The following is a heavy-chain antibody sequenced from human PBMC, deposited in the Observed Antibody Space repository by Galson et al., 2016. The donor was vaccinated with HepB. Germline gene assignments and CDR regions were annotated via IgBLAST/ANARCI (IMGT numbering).Heavy chain of an antibody. CDR3: AREPMIAVLAANNWFDP. CDR2: INPSGDIT. CDR1: GYTFTNYY. Sequence: SVKVSCKASGYTFTNYYMHWVRQAPGQGLEWMGVINPSGDITSYAQKFEDRVTVTRDTSTSTVYMELSSLRSEDTAVYYCAREPMIAVLAANNWFDPWGQGTLVTVSS. V-gene: IGHV1-46*01. J-gene: IGHJ5*02. D-gene: IGHD3-22*01.